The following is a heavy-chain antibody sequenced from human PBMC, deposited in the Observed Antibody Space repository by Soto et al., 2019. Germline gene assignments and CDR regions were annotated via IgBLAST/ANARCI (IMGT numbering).Heavy chain of an antibody. CDR1: SGSLSSSNW. CDR2: IYHSGST. J-gene: IGHJ4*02. CDR3: ERVGATVTPYFDY. Sequence: QVQLQESGPGLVKPSGTLSLTCAVSSGSLSSSNWWSWVRQPPGKGLEWIGEIYHSGSTNYNPSLKSRVTISVDKSKNQFSLKLSSVTAADTAVYYCERVGATVTPYFDYWGQGTLVTVSS. D-gene: IGHD4-17*01. V-gene: IGHV4-4*02.